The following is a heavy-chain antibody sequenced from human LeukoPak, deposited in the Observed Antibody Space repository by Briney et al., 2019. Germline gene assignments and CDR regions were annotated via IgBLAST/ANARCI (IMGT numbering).Heavy chain of an antibody. CDR3: ARHPQHPNMDV. D-gene: IGHD6-13*01. CDR1: GGSISSTSYY. CDR2: ISYSGST. J-gene: IGHJ6*02. V-gene: IGHV4-39*01. Sequence: SETLSLTCTVSGGSISSTSYYWGWIRQPPGKGLEWIGSISYSGSTYYSPSLKSRVTISGDTSKNQFSLKLSSVTAADTAVYYCARHPQHPNMDVWGQGTTVTVSS.